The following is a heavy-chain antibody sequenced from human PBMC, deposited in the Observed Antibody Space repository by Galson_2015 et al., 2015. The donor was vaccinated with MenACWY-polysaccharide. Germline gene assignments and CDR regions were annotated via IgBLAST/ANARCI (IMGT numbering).Heavy chain of an antibody. V-gene: IGHV3-30*18. CDR3: AKVLGWYYDSSGYNPHDGFDI. CDR2: ISYDGSYK. CDR1: GFIFSNFG. J-gene: IGHJ3*02. Sequence: LRLSCAASGFIFSNFGMQWVRQAPGKGLEWLALISYDGSYKDYADSVKGRFTISRDNSKNTLSLQMNSLRAEDTAVYYCAKVLGWYYDSSGYNPHDGFDIWGQGTMVTVSS. D-gene: IGHD3-22*01.